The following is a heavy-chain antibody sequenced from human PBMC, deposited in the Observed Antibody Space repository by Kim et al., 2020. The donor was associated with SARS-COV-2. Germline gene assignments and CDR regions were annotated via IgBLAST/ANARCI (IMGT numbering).Heavy chain of an antibody. CDR1: GFTFSDYY. CDR3: ARDLKTPSMIASLLYYYGMDV. CDR2: ISSSSSYT. J-gene: IGHJ6*02. V-gene: IGHV3-11*05. Sequence: GGSLRLSCAASGFTFSDYYMSWIRQAPGKGLEWVSYISSSSSYTNYADSVKGRFTISRDNAKNSLYLQMNSLRAEDTAVYYCARDLKTPSMIASLLYYYGMDVWGQGTTVTVSS. D-gene: IGHD3-22*01.